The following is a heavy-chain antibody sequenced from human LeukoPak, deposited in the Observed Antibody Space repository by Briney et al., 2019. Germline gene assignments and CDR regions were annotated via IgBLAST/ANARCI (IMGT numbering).Heavy chain of an antibody. CDR1: GSSISSYY. D-gene: IGHD5-24*01. J-gene: IGHJ4*02. CDR3: AREARDGYNLYAFDY. Sequence: SETLSLTCTVSGSSISSYYWSWIRQPPGKGLEWIGYIYYSGSTNYNPSLKSRVTISVDTSKNQSSLKLSSVTAADTAVYYCAREARDGYNLYAFDYWSQGTLVTVSS. CDR2: IYYSGST. V-gene: IGHV4-59*01.